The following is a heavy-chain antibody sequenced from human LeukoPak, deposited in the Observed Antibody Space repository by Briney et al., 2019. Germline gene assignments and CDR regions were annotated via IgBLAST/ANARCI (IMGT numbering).Heavy chain of an antibody. Sequence: SETLSLTCTVSGGSISSRSHYWGWIRQPPGKGLEWIGSIYYSGSTYYNASLRSRVTMSVDTPKNQFSLKQTSVTAADTAVYYCARIYGTTHVDYWGQGTLVTVSS. CDR1: GGSISSRSHY. CDR3: ARIYGTTHVDY. V-gene: IGHV4-39*01. CDR2: IYYSGST. J-gene: IGHJ4*02. D-gene: IGHD2/OR15-2a*01.